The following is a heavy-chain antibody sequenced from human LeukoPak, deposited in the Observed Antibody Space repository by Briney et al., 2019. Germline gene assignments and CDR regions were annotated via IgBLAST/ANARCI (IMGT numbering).Heavy chain of an antibody. D-gene: IGHD2-2*01. CDR2: ISSSSSYI. CDR3: ASSIVVVPAAIDY. V-gene: IGHV3-21*01. J-gene: IGHJ4*02. CDR1: GFTFSSYS. Sequence: GGSLRLSCAASGFTFSSYSMDWVRQAPGKGLEWVSSISSSSSYIYYADSVKGRFTISRDNAKNSLYLQMNSLRAEDTAVYYCASSIVVVPAAIDYWGQGTLVTVSS.